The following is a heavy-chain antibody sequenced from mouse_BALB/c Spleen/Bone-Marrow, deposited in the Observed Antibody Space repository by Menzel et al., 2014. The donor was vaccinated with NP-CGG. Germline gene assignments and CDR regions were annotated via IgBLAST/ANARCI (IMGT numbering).Heavy chain of an antibody. CDR2: IWWDDVK. D-gene: IGHD2-1*01. V-gene: IGHV8-12*01. J-gene: IGHJ1*01. Sequence: QVQLKESGPGLLQPSQTLSLTCSFSGFSLSTSGMGVGWIRQPSGQGLEWLAHIWWDDVKRYNPSLKSRPTISKDTSSSQVSLKIACVDPAGSATDYCAGYYYGNYGWYLDVWGAGTTVTVSS. CDR3: AGYYYGNYGWYLDV. CDR1: GFSLSTSGMG.